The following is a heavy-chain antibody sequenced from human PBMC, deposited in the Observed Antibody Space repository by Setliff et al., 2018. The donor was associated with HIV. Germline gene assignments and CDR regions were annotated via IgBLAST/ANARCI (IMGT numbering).Heavy chain of an antibody. CDR1: GFIFSSYW. CDR2: IKQGGSEK. D-gene: IGHD5-18*01. J-gene: IGHJ4*02. Sequence: LKISCTASGFIFSSYWMSWVRQAPGKGLEWVANIKQGGSEKYYVDSVKGRFTMSRDNAKNSLFLQMHSLRAEDTAVYYCARVADGYNSYFDYWGQGTLVTVSS. CDR3: ARVADGYNSYFDY. V-gene: IGHV3-7*01.